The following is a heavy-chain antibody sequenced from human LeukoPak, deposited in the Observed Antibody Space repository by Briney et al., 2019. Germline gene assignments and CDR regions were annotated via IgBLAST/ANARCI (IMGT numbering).Heavy chain of an antibody. V-gene: IGHV3-23*01. D-gene: IGHD3-22*01. Sequence: GGSLRLSCAASGFTFSSYAMSWVRQAPGKGLEWVLAISGSGGSTYYADSVKGRFTISRDNSKNTLYLQMNSLRAEDTAVYYCAKAHIFYDSSGYYYDYWGQGTLVTVSS. CDR2: ISGSGGST. CDR3: AKAHIFYDSSGYYYDY. CDR1: GFTFSSYA. J-gene: IGHJ4*02.